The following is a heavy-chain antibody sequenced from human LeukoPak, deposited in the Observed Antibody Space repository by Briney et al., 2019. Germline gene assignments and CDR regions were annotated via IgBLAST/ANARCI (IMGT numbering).Heavy chain of an antibody. CDR3: ARHDYGSGSYFDY. J-gene: IGHJ4*02. V-gene: IGHV4-39*01. CDR1: GGSVSDYY. CDR2: IYYSGST. D-gene: IGHD3-10*01. Sequence: PSETLSLTCTISGGSVSDYYWSWIRQPPGKGLEWIGSIYYSGSTYYNPSLKSRVTISVDTSKNQFSLKLSSVTAADTAVYYCARHDYGSGSYFDYWGQGTLVTVSS.